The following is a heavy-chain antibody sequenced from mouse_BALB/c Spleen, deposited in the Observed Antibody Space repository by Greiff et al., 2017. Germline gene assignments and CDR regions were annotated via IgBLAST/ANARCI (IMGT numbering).Heavy chain of an antibody. V-gene: IGHV5-17*02. CDR3: ARNLLPAMDY. CDR2: ISSGSSTI. J-gene: IGHJ4*01. CDR1: GFTFSSFG. D-gene: IGHD2-10*01. Sequence: EVNVVESGGGLVQPGGSRKLSCAASGFTFSSFGMHWVRQAPEKGLEWVAYISSGSSTIYYADTVKGRFTISRDNPKNTLFLQMTSLRSEDTAMYYCARNLLPAMDYWGQGTSVTVSS.